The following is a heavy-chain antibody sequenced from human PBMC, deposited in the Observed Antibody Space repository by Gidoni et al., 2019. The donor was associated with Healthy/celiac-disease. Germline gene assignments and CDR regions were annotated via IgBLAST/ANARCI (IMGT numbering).Heavy chain of an antibody. CDR3: ARHLYGDPWFDP. CDR1: GGSISYYY. V-gene: IGHV4-59*08. CDR2: IYYSGTT. J-gene: IGHJ5*02. Sequence: QVHLQESGPGLGRPSETLSLTCTGSGGSISYYYWSWIRQPPGKGLEWVGYIYYSGTTNYNPSLKIRVTISVDTSKNQFSLTLSSVTAADTAAYYCARHLYGDPWFDPWGQGTLVTVSS. D-gene: IGHD4-17*01.